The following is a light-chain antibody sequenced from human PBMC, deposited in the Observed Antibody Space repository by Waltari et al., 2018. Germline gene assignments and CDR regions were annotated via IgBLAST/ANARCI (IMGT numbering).Light chain of an antibody. CDR3: QQYNGYSWT. Sequence: DIQMTQSLSTLSASVGDRVTITCRASQSISSWLAWYQQKPGKAPKLLIYKASSLESGVPSRFSGSGSGTAFTLTISSLQPDDFATYYCQQYNGYSWTFGQGTKVEIK. CDR2: KAS. V-gene: IGKV1-5*03. J-gene: IGKJ1*01. CDR1: QSISSW.